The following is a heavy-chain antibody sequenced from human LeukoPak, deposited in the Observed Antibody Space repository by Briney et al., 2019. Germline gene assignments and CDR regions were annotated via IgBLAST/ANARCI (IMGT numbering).Heavy chain of an antibody. Sequence: GGSLRLSCATSGFTFSNYAMSWVRQAPGKGLEWVSAISGSGGRTYYADSVKGRFTLSRDNSRNTLYLQMNSLRAEDTAVYYCAKEYYYGSGTYYNVDYWGQGTLVTVSS. CDR2: ISGSGGRT. CDR1: GFTFSNYA. J-gene: IGHJ4*02. CDR3: AKEYYYGSGTYYNVDY. D-gene: IGHD3-10*01. V-gene: IGHV3-23*01.